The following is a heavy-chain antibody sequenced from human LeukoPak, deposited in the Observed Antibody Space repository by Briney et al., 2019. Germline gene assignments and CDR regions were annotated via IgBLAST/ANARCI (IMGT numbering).Heavy chain of an antibody. J-gene: IGHJ4*02. CDR2: IRYDGSNK. CDR3: AKEDIVGPGSLDY. CDR1: GFTFSSYA. Sequence: PGGSLRLSCAASGFTFSSYAMHWVRQAPGKGLEWVAFIRYDGSNKYYADSVKGRFTISRDNSKNTLYLQMNSLRAEDTAVYYCAKEDIVGPGSLDYWGQGTLVTVSS. V-gene: IGHV3-30*02. D-gene: IGHD5-12*01.